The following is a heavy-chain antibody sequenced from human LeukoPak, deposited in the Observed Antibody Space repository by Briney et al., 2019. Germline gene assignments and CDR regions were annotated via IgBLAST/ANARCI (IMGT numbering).Heavy chain of an antibody. CDR2: ISAYNGNT. J-gene: IGHJ4*02. V-gene: IGHV1-18*01. D-gene: IGHD6-13*01. Sequence: ASVKVSCKASGYTFTSYGISWVRQAPGQGLEWMGWISAYNGNTNYAQKFQGRVTMTRNTSISTAYMELSSLRSEDTAVYYCARGRLAAAGHWGQGTLVTVSS. CDR3: ARGRLAAAGH. CDR1: GYTFTSYG.